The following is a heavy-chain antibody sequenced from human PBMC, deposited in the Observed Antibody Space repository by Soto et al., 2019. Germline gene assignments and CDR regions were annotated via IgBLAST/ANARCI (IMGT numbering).Heavy chain of an antibody. Sequence: LSLTCAVYGGSFSGYYWSWIRQPPGKGLEWIGEINHSGSTNYNPSLKSRVTISVDTSKNQFSLKLSSVTAADTAVYYCARAYYDFWSGYLAAFDIWGQGTMVTVSS. D-gene: IGHD3-3*01. CDR3: ARAYYDFWSGYLAAFDI. V-gene: IGHV4-34*01. CDR1: GGSFSGYY. CDR2: INHSGST. J-gene: IGHJ3*02.